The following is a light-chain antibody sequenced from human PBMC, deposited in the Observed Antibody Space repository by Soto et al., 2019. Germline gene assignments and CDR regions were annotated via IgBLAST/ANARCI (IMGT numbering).Light chain of an antibody. J-gene: IGLJ1*01. V-gene: IGLV2-14*02. Sequence: QSALTQPASVSGSPGQWITISCAGTNSDVGNYNLVSWYQQHPGKAPKLMIYAVSKRPSGVPDRFSGSRSGTSASLAITGLQADDEADYYCQSYDTTLSRVFGTGTKLTVL. CDR1: NSDVGNYNL. CDR3: QSYDTTLSRV. CDR2: AVS.